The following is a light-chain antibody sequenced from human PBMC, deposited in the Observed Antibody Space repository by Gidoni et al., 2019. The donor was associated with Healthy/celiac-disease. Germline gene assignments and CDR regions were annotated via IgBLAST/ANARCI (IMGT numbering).Light chain of an antibody. Sequence: DREMPQSPSTLSAAVGDRVNITCRASQSISSWLAWYLQKPGNAPKLLIYKASSLASGVPSRFSGSGSGTDFTLTICSLQPDDVATYYFQQYNSYSRTFGQGTKLEI. CDR1: QSISSW. J-gene: IGKJ2*01. CDR2: KAS. CDR3: QQYNSYSRT. V-gene: IGKV1-5*03.